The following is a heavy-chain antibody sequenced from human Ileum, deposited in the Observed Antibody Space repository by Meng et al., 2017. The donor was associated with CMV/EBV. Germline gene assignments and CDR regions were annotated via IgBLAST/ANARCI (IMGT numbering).Heavy chain of an antibody. CDR2: ISNCNGDT. V-gene: IGHV1-18*01. Sequence: QVQLVPAGGEVKKPGASVKVSCKASGYTFTHHSIMWVRQAPGQGLEWMGWISNCNGDTMYAQKYQGRVTMTTDSSTATAYMELRSLRSDDTAVYFCGRDLSNTSGRNPYFDYWGQGTLVTVSS. CDR3: GRDLSNTSGRNPYFDY. J-gene: IGHJ4*02. D-gene: IGHD2-2*01. CDR1: GYTFTHHS.